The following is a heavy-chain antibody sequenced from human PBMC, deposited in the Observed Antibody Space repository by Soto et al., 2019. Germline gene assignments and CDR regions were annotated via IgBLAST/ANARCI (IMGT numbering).Heavy chain of an antibody. V-gene: IGHV3-23*01. D-gene: IGHD3-22*01. CDR3: AKALVATIISPAFDYDSSGPADY. Sequence: GGSLRLSCTASGFTFSSYAMSWVRKKPGKGLEWVSAISGSGGSTYYADSVKGRFTISRDNSKNTLYLQMNSLRAEDTAVYYCAKALVATIISPAFDYDSSGPADYWVQGTLVTVSS. CDR1: GFTFSSYA. CDR2: ISGSGGST. J-gene: IGHJ4*02.